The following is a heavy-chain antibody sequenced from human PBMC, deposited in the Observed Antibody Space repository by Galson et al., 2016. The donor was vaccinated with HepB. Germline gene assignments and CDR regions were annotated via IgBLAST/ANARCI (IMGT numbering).Heavy chain of an antibody. D-gene: IGHD4-17*01. CDR3: ARGVYGDHGWFDY. CDR2: IYSGGTT. V-gene: IGHV3-66*02. Sequence: SLRLSCAASGFTVSSNYMSWVRQAPGKGLEWVSVIYSGGTTYYADSVKGRFTISRVNSKNTLFLQMNTLRPEDTAVYYCARGVYGDHGWFDYWSQGTLVTVSS. CDR1: GFTVSSNY. J-gene: IGHJ4*02.